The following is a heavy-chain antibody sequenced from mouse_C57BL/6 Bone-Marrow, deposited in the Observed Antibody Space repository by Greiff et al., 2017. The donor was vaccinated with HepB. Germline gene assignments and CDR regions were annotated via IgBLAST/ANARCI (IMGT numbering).Heavy chain of an antibody. CDR3: AREDSSGYEGFAY. D-gene: IGHD3-2*02. J-gene: IGHJ3*01. Sequence: EVMLVESGGDLVKPGGSLKLSCAASGFTFSSYGMSWVRQTPDKRLEWVATISSGGSYTYYPDSVKGRFTISRDNAKNTLYLQMSSLKSEDTAMYYCAREDSSGYEGFAYWGQGTLVTVSA. V-gene: IGHV5-6*01. CDR2: ISSGGSYT. CDR1: GFTFSSYG.